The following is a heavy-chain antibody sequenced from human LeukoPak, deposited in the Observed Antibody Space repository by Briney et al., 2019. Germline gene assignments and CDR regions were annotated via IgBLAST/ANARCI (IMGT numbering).Heavy chain of an antibody. CDR3: ARGRRDYSNYAAWFDP. J-gene: IGHJ5*02. V-gene: IGHV4-34*01. CDR1: GGSFSGYY. CDR2: INHSGST. Sequence: PSETLSLTCAVYGGSFSGYYWSWIRQPPGKGPEWIGEINHSGSTNYNPSLKSRVTISVDTSKNQFSLKLSSVTAADTAVYYCARGRRDYSNYAAWFDPWGQGTLVTVSS. D-gene: IGHD4-11*01.